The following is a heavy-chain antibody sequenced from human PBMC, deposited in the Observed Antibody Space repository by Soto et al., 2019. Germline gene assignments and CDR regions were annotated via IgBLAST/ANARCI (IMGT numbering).Heavy chain of an antibody. CDR3: ARDMGRVVVAATQYYGMDV. Sequence: ASVKVSCKASGYTFTGYYMHWVRQAPGQGLEWMGWINPNSGGTNYAQKFQGWVTMTRDTSISTAYMGLSRLRSDDTAVYYCARDMGRVVVAATQYYGMDVWGQGTTVTVSS. CDR1: GYTFTGYY. J-gene: IGHJ6*02. CDR2: INPNSGGT. V-gene: IGHV1-2*04. D-gene: IGHD2-15*01.